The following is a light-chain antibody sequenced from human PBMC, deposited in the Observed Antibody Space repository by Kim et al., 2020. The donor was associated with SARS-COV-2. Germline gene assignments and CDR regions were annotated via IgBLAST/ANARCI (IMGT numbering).Light chain of an antibody. CDR3: QQYGSSPT. CDR2: DAS. CDR1: QSVYSNS. V-gene: IGKV3-20*01. Sequence: EIVLTQSPGTLSLSPGESATLSCKASQSVYSNSVAWYQQKPGQTPRLLIYDASSRATAIADRFSGSGSGTDFTLTISRLEPEDFAVYYCQQYGSSPTFGQGTKLEIK. J-gene: IGKJ1*01.